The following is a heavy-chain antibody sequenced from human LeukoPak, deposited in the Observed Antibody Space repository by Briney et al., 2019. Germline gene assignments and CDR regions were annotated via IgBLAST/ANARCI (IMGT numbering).Heavy chain of an antibody. CDR2: ISGSGGST. CDR3: AKDNIFDY. Sequence: TGGSLRLSCAASGFTFNDYYMGWIRQAPGKGLEWVSAISGSGGSTYYADSVKGRFTISRDNSKNTLYLQMNSLRAEDTAVYYCAKDNIFDYWGQGTLVTVSS. V-gene: IGHV3-23*01. J-gene: IGHJ4*02. CDR1: GFTFNDYY.